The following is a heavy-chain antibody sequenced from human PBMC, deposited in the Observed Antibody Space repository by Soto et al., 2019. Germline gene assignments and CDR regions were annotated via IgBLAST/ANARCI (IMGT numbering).Heavy chain of an antibody. Sequence: LLQLRRPSLTCAVYGGSFSGYYWSWIRQPPGKGLEWIGEINHSGSTNYNPSLKSRVTISVDTSKNQFSLKLSSVTAADTAVYYCASYLGDYTLEYWGQGTLVTVSS. CDR2: INHSGST. D-gene: IGHD4-17*01. CDR3: ASYLGDYTLEY. V-gene: IGHV4-34*01. J-gene: IGHJ4*02. CDR1: GGSFSGYY.